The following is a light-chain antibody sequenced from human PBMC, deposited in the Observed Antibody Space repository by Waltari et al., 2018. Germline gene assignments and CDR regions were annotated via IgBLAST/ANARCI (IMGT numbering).Light chain of an antibody. CDR3: SSYTPTSFWV. J-gene: IGLJ3*02. V-gene: IGLV2-11*01. CDR2: DVT. Sequence: QSALTQPRPVSGSSGQSVTISCSGSRSAVGVFGFISWYQHHPDKAPKLIIYDVTKRPSGVPDRFSGSKSGNTASLTISGLQADDEADYYCSSYTPTSFWVFGGGTKLTVL. CDR1: RSAVGVFGF.